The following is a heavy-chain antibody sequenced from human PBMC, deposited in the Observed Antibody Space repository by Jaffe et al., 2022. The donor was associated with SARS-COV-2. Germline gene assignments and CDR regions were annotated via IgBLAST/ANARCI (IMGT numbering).Heavy chain of an antibody. V-gene: IGHV4-59*01. D-gene: IGHD4-17*01. Sequence: QVQLQESGPGLVKPSETLSLTCTVSGGSISSYFWSWIRQPPGKGLEWIGYIYYTGSTNYSPSLQGRVTISLDTSKNQFSLNLRSVIAADTAVYYCARSPPSVTTYSPFDFWGQGTLVTVSS. CDR3: ARSPPSVTTYSPFDF. CDR2: IYYTGST. J-gene: IGHJ4*02. CDR1: GGSISSYF.